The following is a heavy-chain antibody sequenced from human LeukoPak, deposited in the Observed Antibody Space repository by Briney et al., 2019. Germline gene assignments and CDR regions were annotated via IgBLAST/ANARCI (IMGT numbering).Heavy chain of an antibody. CDR1: GGSISSGDYY. D-gene: IGHD6-13*01. V-gene: IGHV4-30-4*08. J-gene: IGHJ4*02. CDR2: IYYSGST. Sequence: PSETLSLTCTVSGGSISSGDYYWSWIRQPPGKGLEWIGYIYYSGSTYYNPSLKSRVTISVDTSKNQFSLKLSSVTAADTAVYYCAREGDGAGAAAGPFDCWGQGTLVTVSS. CDR3: AREGDGAGAAAGPFDC.